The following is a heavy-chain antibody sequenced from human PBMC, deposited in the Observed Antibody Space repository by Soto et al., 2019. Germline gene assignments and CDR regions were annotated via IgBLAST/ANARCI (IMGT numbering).Heavy chain of an antibody. D-gene: IGHD4-17*01. Sequence: SEIRSLNCTVSGGSITDYYWSWIRQSPRKGLEWIVNIHYSGRTNYNPSLKSRVTISVDTSKTQFSLKLTSATAADKAVYYCSREGAFGDTPWGQGTMVPVSS. J-gene: IGHJ5*02. CDR2: IHYSGRT. CDR3: SREGAFGDTP. V-gene: IGHV4-59*01. CDR1: GGSITDYY.